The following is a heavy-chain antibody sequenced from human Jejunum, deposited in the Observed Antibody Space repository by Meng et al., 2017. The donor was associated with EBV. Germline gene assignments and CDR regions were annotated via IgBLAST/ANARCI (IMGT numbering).Heavy chain of an antibody. V-gene: IGHV3-23*04. CDR1: GFTLSTDA. Sequence: EGQLVESGGGLVQPGGSLRLSCAASGFTLSTDAMSWVRQAPGKGLEWVSHVSGTGSTTYYADSVKGRFTASRDNSNNILYLQMNSLGADDTAVYYCVRDGYNYIPFDYWGQGTLVTVSS. J-gene: IGHJ4*02. D-gene: IGHD5-24*01. CDR2: VSGTGSTT. CDR3: VRDGYNYIPFDY.